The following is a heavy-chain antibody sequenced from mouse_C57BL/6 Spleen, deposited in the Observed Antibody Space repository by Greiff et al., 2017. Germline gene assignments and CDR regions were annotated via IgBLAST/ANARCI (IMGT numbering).Heavy chain of an antibody. D-gene: IGHD2-4*01. CDR2: ISSGSSTI. V-gene: IGHV5-17*01. J-gene: IGHJ1*03. CDR3: ARTSTMITDFDV. Sequence: VQLKESGGGLVKPGGSLKLSCAASGFTFSDYGMHWVRQAPEQGLEWVAYISSGSSTIYYADTVKGRFTISRDNAKNTLFLQMTSLRSEDTAMYYCARTSTMITDFDVWGTGTTVTVSS. CDR1: GFTFSDYG.